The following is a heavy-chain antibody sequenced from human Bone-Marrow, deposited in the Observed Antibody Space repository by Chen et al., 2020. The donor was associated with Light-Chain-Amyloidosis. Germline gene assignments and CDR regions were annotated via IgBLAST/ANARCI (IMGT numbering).Heavy chain of an antibody. D-gene: IGHD4-17*01. CDR3: ARYVAVTTGGGMDV. CDR1: GFTFGSYG. Sequence: QVQLLESGGGVVQPGRSLRLSCAASGFTFGSYGMHWVRQAPGKGLEWVAVIWYDGSNKYYADSVKGRFTISRDNSKNTLYLQMNSLRAEDTAVYYCARYVAVTTGGGMDVWGQGTTVTVSS. J-gene: IGHJ6*02. V-gene: IGHV3-33*01. CDR2: IWYDGSNK.